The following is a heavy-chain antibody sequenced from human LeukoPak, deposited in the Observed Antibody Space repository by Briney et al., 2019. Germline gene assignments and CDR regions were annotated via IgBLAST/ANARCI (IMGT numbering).Heavy chain of an antibody. CDR3: ARALYYFYYMDV. J-gene: IGHJ6*03. CDR2: ISASNGNT. CDR1: GYSFTTYG. V-gene: IGHV1-18*01. Sequence: ASVKVSCKASGYSFTTYGISWVRQAPGQGLEWMGWISASNGNTNYAQNLQGRVTMTTDTSTNTAYMEVRSLRSDDTAVYYCARALYYFYYMDVWGKGATVIVSS.